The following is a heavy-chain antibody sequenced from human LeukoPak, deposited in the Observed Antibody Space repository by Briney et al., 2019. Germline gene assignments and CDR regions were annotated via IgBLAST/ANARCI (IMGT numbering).Heavy chain of an antibody. D-gene: IGHD2-21*02. CDR1: GVSLTTSGMR. CDR2: REWDDDK. V-gene: IGHV2-70*04. CDR3: ARTPYCGGDCYVDY. Sequence: SGPAQAKLTQILTLICTFPGVSLTTSGMRGSWIRQPSGKALEWLARREWDDDKFYSTSLKTRLTISKDTSKNQVVLTMTNMDPADTATYYCARTPYCGGDCYVDYWGQGTLVTVS. J-gene: IGHJ4*02.